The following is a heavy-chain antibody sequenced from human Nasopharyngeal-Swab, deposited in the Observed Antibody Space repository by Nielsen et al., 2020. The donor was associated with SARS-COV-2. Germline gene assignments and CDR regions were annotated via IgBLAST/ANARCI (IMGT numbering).Heavy chain of an antibody. CDR1: GFNFRNYW. V-gene: IGHV3-30*03. CDR2: IAHDASNE. J-gene: IGHJ4*02. Sequence: GGSLRLSCAGSGFNFRNYWMHWVRQAPGKGLEWVAFIAHDASNEYYGDSVKGRFSISRDSSKNTLYLQMDSLRGEDTAVYYCARDAPAHYGAFYWGRGTLVTVSS. CDR3: ARDAPAHYGAFY. D-gene: IGHD4-17*01.